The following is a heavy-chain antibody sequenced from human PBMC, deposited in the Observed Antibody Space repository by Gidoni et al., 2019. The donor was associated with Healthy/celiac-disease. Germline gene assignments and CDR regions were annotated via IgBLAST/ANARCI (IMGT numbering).Heavy chain of an antibody. V-gene: IGHV3-9*01. Sequence: DVQLVESGGGLVQPGRSLSLSCAAAGFTFDDYAMHWVRQAPGKGLEWVSGISWNSGRIGDADSVKGRFTISRDNAKNALYLQRNSLRAEDTALYYCAKGSRYKGYMDVWGKGTTVTVSS. CDR1: GFTFDDYA. J-gene: IGHJ6*03. D-gene: IGHD2-2*02. CDR2: ISWNSGRI. CDR3: AKGSRYKGYMDV.